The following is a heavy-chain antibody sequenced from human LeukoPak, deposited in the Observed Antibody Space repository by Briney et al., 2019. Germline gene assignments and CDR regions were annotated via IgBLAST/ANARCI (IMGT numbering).Heavy chain of an antibody. Sequence: SVKVSCKASGGTFSSCAISWVRQAPGQGLEWMGGIIPIFGTANYAQKFQGRVTITADESTSTAYMELSSLRSEDTAVYYCARGYGDYGTTGGGIDYWGQGTLVIVSS. CDR2: IIPIFGTA. V-gene: IGHV1-69*13. CDR3: ARGYGDYGTTGGGIDY. D-gene: IGHD4-17*01. CDR1: GGTFSSCA. J-gene: IGHJ4*02.